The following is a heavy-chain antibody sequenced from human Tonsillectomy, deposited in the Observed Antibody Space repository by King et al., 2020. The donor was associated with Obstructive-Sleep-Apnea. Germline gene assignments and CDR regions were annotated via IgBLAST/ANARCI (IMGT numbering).Heavy chain of an antibody. D-gene: IGHD4-23*01. CDR2: IYYSGST. CDR3: AREVVSVVTLFFDY. J-gene: IGHJ4*02. Sequence: VQLQESGPGLVKPSQTLSLTCTVSGGSIRSGGYYWSWIRQHPGKGLEWSGDIYYSGSTYYKPSLKSRVTILVDTSKNQFSLKLSSVTAADTAVYYCAREVVSVVTLFFDYWGQGTLVTVSS. V-gene: IGHV4-31*03. CDR1: GGSIRSGGYY.